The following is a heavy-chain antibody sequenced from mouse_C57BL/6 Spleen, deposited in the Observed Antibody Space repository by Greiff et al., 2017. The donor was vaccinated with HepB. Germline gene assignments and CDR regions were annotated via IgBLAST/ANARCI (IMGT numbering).Heavy chain of an antibody. CDR3: ARIQKLVATYVDY. CDR2: TNPTNGRT. CDR1: GYTFTSYW. Sequence: VQLQQSGAELVKAGASVKMSCKASGYTFTSYWMHWVKQRLGQGLEWFAETNPTNGRTYYNEKFKGKATLTVDKSSSTAYMLLSGPTFEDSAVYYCARIQKLVATYVDYWGQGTTLTVSS. J-gene: IGHJ2*01. D-gene: IGHD1-1*01. V-gene: IGHV1S81*02.